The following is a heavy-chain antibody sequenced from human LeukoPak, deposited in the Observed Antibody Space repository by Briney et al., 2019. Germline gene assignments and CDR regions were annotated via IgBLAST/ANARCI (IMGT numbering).Heavy chain of an antibody. CDR3: ARPNLYSYGFSDY. D-gene: IGHD5-18*01. Sequence: SETLSLTCAVYGGSFSSYYWGWIRQPPGKGLEWIGSIYYSGSTYYNPSLKSRVTISVDTSKNQFSLKLSSVTAADTAVYYCARPNLYSYGFSDYWGQGTLVTVSS. J-gene: IGHJ4*02. V-gene: IGHV4-39*01. CDR1: GGSFSSYY. CDR2: IYYSGST.